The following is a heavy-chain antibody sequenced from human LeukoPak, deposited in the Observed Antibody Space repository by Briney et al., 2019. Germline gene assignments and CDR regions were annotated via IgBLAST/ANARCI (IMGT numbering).Heavy chain of an antibody. CDR1: GGSISSSSYY. Sequence: SETLSLTCTVSGGSISSSSYYWSWIRQPPGKGLEWIGEINHSGSTNYNPSLKSRVTISVDTSKNQFSLKLSSVTAADTAVYYCARDFWANYYDSSGFSFDYWGQGTLVTVSS. CDR2: INHSGST. D-gene: IGHD3-22*01. J-gene: IGHJ4*02. CDR3: ARDFWANYYDSSGFSFDY. V-gene: IGHV4-39*07.